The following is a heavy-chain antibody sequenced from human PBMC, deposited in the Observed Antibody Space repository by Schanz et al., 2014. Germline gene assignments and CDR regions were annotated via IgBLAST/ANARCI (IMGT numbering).Heavy chain of an antibody. J-gene: IGHJ4*02. Sequence: EVQLVESGGGLVQPGGSLRLCCVASGFTFSSYSMHWVRQAPGKGLEWVSSISSSSNYYYYADSVKGRFTISRDAAKDSLFLQRTSLRADDTAVYFCAREYASTWFESNVMAGRIDNWGQGTLVTVSS. V-gene: IGHV3-21*01. CDR3: AREYASTWFESNVMAGRIDN. D-gene: IGHD2-8*01. CDR2: ISSSSNYY. CDR1: GFTFSSYS.